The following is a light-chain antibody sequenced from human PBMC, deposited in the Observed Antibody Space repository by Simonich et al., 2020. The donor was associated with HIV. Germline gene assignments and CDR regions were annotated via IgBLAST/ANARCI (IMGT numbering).Light chain of an antibody. V-gene: IGKV3-15*01. CDR3: QQYNLGLT. J-gene: IGKJ4*01. Sequence: EIVMTQSPATLSVSPGERATLSCRASQSVSSTLAWYQQKPGQAPRLLIYGASTRATGIPARVSGSGSGTEFTLTISRMQSEDFAVYYCQQYNLGLTFGGGTKVEIK. CDR1: QSVSST. CDR2: GAS.